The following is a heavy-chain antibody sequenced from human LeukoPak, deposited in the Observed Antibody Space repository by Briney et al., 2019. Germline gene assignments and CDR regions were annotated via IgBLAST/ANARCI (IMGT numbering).Heavy chain of an antibody. Sequence: AGSLRLSCAASGFTFSSYSMNWLRQAPGKGLEWVSSISSSSYIYYADSVKGRFTISRDNAKNSLYLQINSLRDEDPAVYYSTRHQELLAFDIWGEGTMVTVSS. V-gene: IGHV3-21*01. CDR3: TRHQELLAFDI. CDR1: GFTFSSYS. J-gene: IGHJ3*02. CDR2: ISSSSYI. D-gene: IGHD1-7*01.